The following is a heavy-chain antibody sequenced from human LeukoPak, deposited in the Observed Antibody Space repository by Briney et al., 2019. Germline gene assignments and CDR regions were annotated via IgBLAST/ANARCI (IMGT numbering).Heavy chain of an antibody. D-gene: IGHD3-22*01. CDR1: GGTFSSYA. Sequence: SVKVSCKASGGTFSSYAISWVRQAPGQGLEWMGRIIPILGIANYAQKFQGRVTITADKSTSTAYMELSSLRSEDTAVYYCAREYDSSGYYYDYWGQGTLVIVSS. J-gene: IGHJ4*02. CDR2: IIPILGIA. CDR3: AREYDSSGYYYDY. V-gene: IGHV1-69*04.